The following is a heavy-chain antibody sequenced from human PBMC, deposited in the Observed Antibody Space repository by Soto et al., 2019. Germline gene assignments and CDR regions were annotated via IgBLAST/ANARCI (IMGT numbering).Heavy chain of an antibody. D-gene: IGHD6-19*01. V-gene: IGHV3-64*01. CDR2: ISSNGGTT. Sequence: GGSLRLSCAASGFTFSNYVMHWVRQAPGKGLEYVSAISSNGGTTYYANSVKGRFTISRDNSKNTLYLQLGSLRAEDMAVYYCARVAVAGLWYFQHWGRGTLVTVSS. CDR1: GFTFSNYV. J-gene: IGHJ1*01. CDR3: ARVAVAGLWYFQH.